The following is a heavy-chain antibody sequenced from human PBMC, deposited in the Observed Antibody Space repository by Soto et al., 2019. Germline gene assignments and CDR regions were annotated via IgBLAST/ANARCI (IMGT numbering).Heavy chain of an antibody. CDR2: IYYSGST. V-gene: IGHV4-59*08. CDR3: ARQEGDVVVPADIGFDY. D-gene: IGHD2-2*01. CDR1: GGSISSYY. J-gene: IGHJ4*02. Sequence: SETLSLTCTVSGGSISSYYWSWIRQPPGKGLEWIGYIYYSGSTNYNPSLKSRVTISVDTSKNQLSLKLSSVTAADTAVYYCARQEGDVVVPADIGFDYWGQGTLVTVSS.